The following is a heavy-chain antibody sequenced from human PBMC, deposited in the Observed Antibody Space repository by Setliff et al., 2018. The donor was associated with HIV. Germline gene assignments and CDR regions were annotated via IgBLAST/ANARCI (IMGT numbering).Heavy chain of an antibody. Sequence: SQTLSLTCAISGDGVSSSNRVAWNWIRQSPSRGLEWLGRTYYSSKWYIDYAMSVKGRIIINPDTSKNRFSLQLNSVTPEDTAVYYCVRGDVSAFDIWGQGTMVTVSS. CDR3: VRGDVSAFDI. V-gene: IGHV6-1*01. D-gene: IGHD2-21*02. J-gene: IGHJ3*02. CDR1: GDGVSSSNRVA. CDR2: TYYSSKWYI.